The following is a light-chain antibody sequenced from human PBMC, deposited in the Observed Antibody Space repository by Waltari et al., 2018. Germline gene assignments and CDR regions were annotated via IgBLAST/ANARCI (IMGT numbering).Light chain of an antibody. CDR3: QQYYSYLYT. CDR2: KAS. CDR1: QRISSW. J-gene: IGKJ2*01. V-gene: IGKV1-5*03. Sequence: DIQMTQSPSSLSASVGDRVTITCRASQRISSWLAWYQQKPGKAPKLLINKASSLEGGVPSRFSGSGSGTEFTLTISSLQPDDFATYYCQQYYSYLYTFGQGTKLEIK.